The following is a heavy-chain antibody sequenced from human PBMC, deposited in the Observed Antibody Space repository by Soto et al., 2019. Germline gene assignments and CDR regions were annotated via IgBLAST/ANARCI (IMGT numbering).Heavy chain of an antibody. D-gene: IGHD2-21*01. J-gene: IGHJ6*03. CDR2: IYYSGST. CDR3: ARVCYQNPVLWYYYYYYMDV. CDR1: GGSISSGGYY. V-gene: IGHV4-31*03. Sequence: PSETLSLTCTVSGGSISSGGYYWSWIRHHPGKGREWIGYIYYSGSTYYNPSLKSRVTISVDTSKNQFSLKLSSVTAADTAVYYCARVCYQNPVLWYYYYYYMDVWGKGTTVTVSS.